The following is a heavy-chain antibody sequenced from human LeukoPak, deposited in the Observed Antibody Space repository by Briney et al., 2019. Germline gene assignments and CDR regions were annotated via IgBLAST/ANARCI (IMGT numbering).Heavy chain of an antibody. CDR1: GFTFSSYS. D-gene: IGHD1-26*01. J-gene: IGHJ3*02. CDR3: ARDSGYAFDI. CDR2: IGISSSTI. Sequence: GGSLRLSCAVSGFTFSSYSMNWVRQAPGKGLEWVSYIGISSSTIDYADSVKGRFTISRDNAKNSLYLQMNSLRAEDTAVYYCARDSGYAFDIWGQGTMVTVSS. V-gene: IGHV3-48*01.